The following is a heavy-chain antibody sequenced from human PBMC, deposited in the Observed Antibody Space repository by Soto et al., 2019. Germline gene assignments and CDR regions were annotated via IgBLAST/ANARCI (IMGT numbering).Heavy chain of an antibody. V-gene: IGHV3-23*01. Sequence: GGSLRLSCEASGFIFSDHAMSWVRQAPGKGLEWVSAISGSGGSTYYADSVKGRFTISRDNSKNTLYLQMNSLRAEDTAVYYCAKVPRGIVVVPAAPFDYWGQGTLVTVSS. CDR3: AKVPRGIVVVPAAPFDY. D-gene: IGHD2-2*01. CDR1: GFIFSDHA. CDR2: ISGSGGST. J-gene: IGHJ4*02.